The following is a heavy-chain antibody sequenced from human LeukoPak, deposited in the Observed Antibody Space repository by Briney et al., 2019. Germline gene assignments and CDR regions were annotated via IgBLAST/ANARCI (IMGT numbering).Heavy chain of an antibody. V-gene: IGHV3-11*04. CDR1: GLTFSDYY. CDR2: ISGTGTTI. J-gene: IGHJ4*02. Sequence: GGSLRLSCAASGLTFSDYYMTWIRQAPGKGLEWVSSISGTGTTIYSADSVRGRFTASRDNARNSLFLHMNSLRAEDTAVYYCAVQITMIVVVPYFDYWGQGTLVTVSS. D-gene: IGHD3-22*01. CDR3: AVQITMIVVVPYFDY.